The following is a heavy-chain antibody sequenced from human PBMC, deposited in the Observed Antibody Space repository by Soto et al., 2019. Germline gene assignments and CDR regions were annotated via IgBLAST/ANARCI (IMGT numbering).Heavy chain of an antibody. CDR3: TTGYGGV. CDR1: GFTFTNAW. J-gene: IGHJ6*02. CDR2: IKSKPDGGTT. Sequence: EEQVVESGGGLVKPGESLRLSCAASGFTFTNAWMSWVRQAPGKGLEWVGLIKSKPDGGTTDYAAPAKGRFTISRDDSKNTLCLQMNSLKTEDTAVYYCTTGYGGVWGQGTTVTVSS. V-gene: IGHV3-15*01. D-gene: IGHD1-1*01.